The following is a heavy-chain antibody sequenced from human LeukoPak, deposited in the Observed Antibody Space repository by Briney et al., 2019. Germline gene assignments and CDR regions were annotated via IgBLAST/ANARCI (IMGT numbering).Heavy chain of an antibody. V-gene: IGHV4-59*12. CDR3: AREAYGDRGFDY. J-gene: IGHJ4*02. D-gene: IGHD4-17*01. CDR2: IYYSGST. Sequence: PSETLSLTCTVSGGSISSYYWSWIRQPPGKGLEWIGYIYYSGSTYYNPSLKSRVTISVDTSKNQFSLKLSSVTAADTAVYYCAREAYGDRGFDYWGQGTLVTVSS. CDR1: GGSISSYY.